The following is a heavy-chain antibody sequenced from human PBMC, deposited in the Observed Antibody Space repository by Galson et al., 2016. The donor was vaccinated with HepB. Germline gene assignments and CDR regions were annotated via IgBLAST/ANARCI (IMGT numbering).Heavy chain of an antibody. Sequence: SLRLSCAASGFIFNNFYMTWVRQAPGKGLEWVANIKQDGSEKYYVDSVRGRFTISRDNAENSMYLQMNNLGVEDTATYYCAREHPGRRFDPWGQGTLVTVSS. CDR3: AREHPGRRFDP. CDR1: GFIFNNFY. CDR2: IKQDGSEK. V-gene: IGHV3-7*03. J-gene: IGHJ5*02.